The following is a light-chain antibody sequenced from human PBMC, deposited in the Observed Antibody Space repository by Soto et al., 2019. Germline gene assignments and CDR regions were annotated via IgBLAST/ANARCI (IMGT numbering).Light chain of an antibody. Sequence: QSVLTQPPSVSAAPGQKVTISCSGSSSNIGGNSVSWYQQLPGTAPKLLIYDDNKRPSGIPDRFSGSKSGTSATLGITGFQTGDEADYYCGSWDSSPSAYVFGTGTKVP. V-gene: IGLV1-51*01. CDR2: DDN. CDR3: GSWDSSPSAYV. J-gene: IGLJ1*01. CDR1: SSNIGGNS.